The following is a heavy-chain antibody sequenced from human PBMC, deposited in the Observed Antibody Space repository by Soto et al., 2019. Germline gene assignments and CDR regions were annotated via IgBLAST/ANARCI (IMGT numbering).Heavy chain of an antibody. D-gene: IGHD3-22*01. Sequence: QVQLVQSGAEVKKPGSSVKVSCKASGSTFSSYAISWVRQAPGQGLEWMGGIIPIFDTADYAQKFQGRVTITADESTNTAYVELSSLRSEDTAVYYCAGHSSGVPGYYYGMDVWGQGTTVTVSS. CDR1: GSTFSSYA. CDR3: AGHSSGVPGYYYGMDV. V-gene: IGHV1-69*12. CDR2: IIPIFDTA. J-gene: IGHJ6*02.